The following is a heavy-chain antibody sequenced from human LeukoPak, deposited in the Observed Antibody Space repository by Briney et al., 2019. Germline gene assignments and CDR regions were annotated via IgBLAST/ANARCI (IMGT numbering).Heavy chain of an antibody. V-gene: IGHV3-30*03. CDR1: GLTFSSYG. CDR2: ISYDGSNQ. Sequence: PGGSLRLSCAASGLTFSSYGMHWVRQAPGKGLEWLAFISYDGSNQNYADSVKGRFTISRDNSKNTVYLQQSSLRAEDTAVYYCARDRLRAFYYFDSWGQGTLVTVSS. CDR3: ARDRLRAFYYFDS. J-gene: IGHJ4*02. D-gene: IGHD2/OR15-2a*01.